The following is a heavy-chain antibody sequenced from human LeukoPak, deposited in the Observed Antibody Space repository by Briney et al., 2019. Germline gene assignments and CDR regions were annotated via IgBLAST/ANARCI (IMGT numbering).Heavy chain of an antibody. CDR1: GGSISSSSYY. Sequence: SETLSLTCTVSGGSISSSSYYWGWIRQPPGKGLEWIGRIYYSGSTYYNPSLKSRVTISVDTSKNQFSLQLNSVTPEDTAVYYCATGKISSSWYDYFDYWGQGTLVTVSS. CDR2: IYYSGST. CDR3: ATGKISSSWYDYFDY. V-gene: IGHV4-39*01. J-gene: IGHJ4*02. D-gene: IGHD6-13*01.